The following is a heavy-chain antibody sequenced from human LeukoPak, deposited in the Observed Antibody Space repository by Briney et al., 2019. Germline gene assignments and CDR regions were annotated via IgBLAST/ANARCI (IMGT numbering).Heavy chain of an antibody. CDR2: ISAYNGNT. D-gene: IGHD3-9*01. Sequence: VASVKVSCKASGYTFTSYGISWVRQAPGQGLEWMVWISAYNGNTNYAQKLQGRVTMTTDTSTSTAYMELRSLRSDDTAVYYCARGRNYDILTGYSNWFDPWGQGTLVTVSS. CDR3: ARGRNYDILTGYSNWFDP. CDR1: GYTFTSYG. V-gene: IGHV1-18*04. J-gene: IGHJ5*02.